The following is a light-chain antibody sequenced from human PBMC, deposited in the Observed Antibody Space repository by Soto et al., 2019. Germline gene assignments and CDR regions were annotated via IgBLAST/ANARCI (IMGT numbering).Light chain of an antibody. V-gene: IGKV3-15*01. CDR1: ESVSRN. CDR3: QQYNSWPPIT. Sequence: EIVLTQSPGTLSLSPGERATLSCRASESVSRNLAWYQQKPGQAPRLLIYDASTRATGIPDRFSGSGSGTEFTLTISSLQSEDFVVYYCQQYNSWPPITFGQGTRLEIK. J-gene: IGKJ5*01. CDR2: DAS.